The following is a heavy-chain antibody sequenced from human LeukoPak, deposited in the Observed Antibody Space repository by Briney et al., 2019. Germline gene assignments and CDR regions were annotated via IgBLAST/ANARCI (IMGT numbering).Heavy chain of an antibody. Sequence: ASVKVSCKASGYTLTNYNINWVRLASGQGLEWMGWMNPNNGNTGYAQKFQGRVTMTRSISTNTAYMELSGLRSEDTAVYYCARGRGYSSGWFNYWGQGTLVTVSS. J-gene: IGHJ4*02. CDR2: MNPNNGNT. CDR1: GYTLTNYN. V-gene: IGHV1-8*01. D-gene: IGHD6-19*01. CDR3: ARGRGYSSGWFNY.